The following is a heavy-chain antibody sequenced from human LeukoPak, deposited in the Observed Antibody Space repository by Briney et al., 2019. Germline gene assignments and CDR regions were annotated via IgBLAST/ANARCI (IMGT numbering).Heavy chain of an antibody. CDR1: GFTFSSYA. D-gene: IGHD4-17*01. V-gene: IGHV3-23*01. CDR3: AKGSGYGDHGGDYFDY. J-gene: IGHJ4*02. Sequence: GGSLRLSCAASGFTFSSYAMSWVRQAPGKGLEWVSAISGSGGSTYYADSVKGRFTISRDNSKNTLYLQMNSLRAEDTAVYYCAKGSGYGDHGGDYFDYWGQGTLVTVSS. CDR2: ISGSGGST.